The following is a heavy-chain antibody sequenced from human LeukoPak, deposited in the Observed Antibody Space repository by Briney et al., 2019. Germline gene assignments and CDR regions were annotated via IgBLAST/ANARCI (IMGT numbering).Heavy chain of an antibody. D-gene: IGHD4-17*01. J-gene: IGHJ4*02. V-gene: IGHV5-51*01. CDR2: IYPGDSDT. CDR3: ARLVQDGGLRDSFGY. Sequence: GESLKISCKGSGHSFANYWIVWVRQMPGKGLEWMGIIYPGDSDTRYSPSFQGQVTISADKSISTAHLQWSSLKASDTAMYYCARLVQDGGLRDSFGYWGQGTLVTVSS. CDR1: GHSFANYW.